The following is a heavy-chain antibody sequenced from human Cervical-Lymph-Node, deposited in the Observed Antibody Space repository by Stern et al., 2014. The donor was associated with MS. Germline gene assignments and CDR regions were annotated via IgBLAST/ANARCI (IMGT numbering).Heavy chain of an antibody. CDR3: ARGGGSGWYGDY. CDR2: ISYDGSNK. D-gene: IGHD6-19*01. J-gene: IGHJ4*02. CDR1: GFTFSSYA. Sequence: VQLLESGGGVVQPGRSLRLSCAASGFTFSSYAMHWVRQAPGKGLEWVAVISYDGSNKYYADSVKGRFTISRDNSKNTLYLQMNSLRAEDTAVYYCARGGGSGWYGDYWGQGTLVTVSS. V-gene: IGHV3-30*01.